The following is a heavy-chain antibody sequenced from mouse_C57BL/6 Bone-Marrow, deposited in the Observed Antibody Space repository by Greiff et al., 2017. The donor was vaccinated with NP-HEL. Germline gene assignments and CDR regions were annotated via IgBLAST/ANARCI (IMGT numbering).Heavy chain of an antibody. CDR2: INPNNGGT. CDR1: GYTFTDYY. D-gene: IGHD2-5*01. V-gene: IGHV1-26*01. Sequence: EVQLQQSGPELVKPGASVKISCKASGYTFTDYYMNWVKQSHGKSLEWIGDINPNNGGTSYNQKFKGKATLTVDKSSSTAYMELRSLTSEDSAVYYCARSHYYSNLYAMDDWGQGTSVTASS. J-gene: IGHJ4*01. CDR3: ARSHYYSNLYAMDD.